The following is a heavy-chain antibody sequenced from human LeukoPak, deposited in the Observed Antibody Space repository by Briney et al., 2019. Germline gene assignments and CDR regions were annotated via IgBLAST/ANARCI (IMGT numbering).Heavy chain of an antibody. V-gene: IGHV3-30*18. CDR1: GFTFSSYG. CDR2: ISYDGSNK. Sequence: GSLRLSCAASGFTFSSYGMHWVRQAPGKGLEWVAVISYDGSNKYYADSVKGRFTISRDNSKNTLYLQMNSLRAEDTAVYYCAKDKNYYDSSGYYSHYYYYYGMDVWGQGTTVTVSS. CDR3: AKDKNYYDSSGYYSHYYYYYGMDV. J-gene: IGHJ6*02. D-gene: IGHD3-22*01.